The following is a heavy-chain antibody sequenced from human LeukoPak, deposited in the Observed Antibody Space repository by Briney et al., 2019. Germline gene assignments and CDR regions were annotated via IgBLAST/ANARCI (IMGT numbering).Heavy chain of an antibody. Sequence: PSETLSLTCTVSGGSISSGGYYWSWIRQHPGKGLEWIGYIYYSGSTYYNPSLKSRVTISVDTSKNQFSLKLSSVTAADTAVYYCAKHSGSQVSHFDYWGQGTLVTVSS. CDR1: GGSISSGGYY. J-gene: IGHJ4*02. V-gene: IGHV4-31*03. CDR3: AKHSGSQVSHFDY. D-gene: IGHD1-26*01. CDR2: IYYSGST.